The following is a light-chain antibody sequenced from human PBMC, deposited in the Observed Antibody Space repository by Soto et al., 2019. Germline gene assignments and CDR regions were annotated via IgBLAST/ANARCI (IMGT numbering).Light chain of an antibody. CDR1: QGISSY. Sequence: DIQLTQSPSFLSASVGDRVTITCRASQGISSYLAWYQQKPGKAPKLLIYAASTLQSGVPSRVSGRRCGTELPLTISSLQPEDFATYHCEQINSYPYTFGQGTKLEIK. V-gene: IGKV1-9*01. J-gene: IGKJ2*01. CDR3: EQINSYPYT. CDR2: AAS.